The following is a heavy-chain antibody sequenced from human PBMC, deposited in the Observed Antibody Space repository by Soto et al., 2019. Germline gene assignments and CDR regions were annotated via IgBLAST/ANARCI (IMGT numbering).Heavy chain of an antibody. Sequence: EVQLVESGGGLVQTGGSLKLYCAASGFTFSNYWMHWVRQAPGKGLVWVSRIKSDGSSTNYADSVKGRFTSSRDNAKNTLYLQLNSLRVEDTAVYYCEMGNYGMDVWGKGTTVTVSS. CDR3: EMGNYGMDV. CDR2: IKSDGSST. J-gene: IGHJ6*04. CDR1: GFTFSNYW. V-gene: IGHV3-74*01.